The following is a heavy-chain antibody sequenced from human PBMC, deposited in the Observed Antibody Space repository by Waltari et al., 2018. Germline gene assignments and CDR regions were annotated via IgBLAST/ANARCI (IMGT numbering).Heavy chain of an antibody. CDR1: GYTFTNYG. CDR3: GRVALGSGFGPYFYYGMDV. V-gene: IGHV1-18*04. D-gene: IGHD6-19*01. Sequence: QVQLVQSGAEVEKPGASVRVSCRASGYTFTNYGIRWVRQVPGQGLEWMGWISAYNGITNYAQRLQGRVTLTTDTSTSTAYLDLRSLKSDDTAIYYCGRVALGSGFGPYFYYGMDVWGQGTTVTVSS. J-gene: IGHJ6*02. CDR2: ISAYNGIT.